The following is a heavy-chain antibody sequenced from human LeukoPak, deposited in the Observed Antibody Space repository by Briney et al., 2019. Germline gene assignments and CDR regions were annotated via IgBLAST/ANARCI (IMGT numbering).Heavy chain of an antibody. D-gene: IGHD3-10*01. Sequence: ASVKVSCKASGYTFTSYYMHWVRQAPGQGLERMGIINPSGGSTSYAQKFQGRVTMTRDTSTSTVYMELSSLRPEDTAVYYCARAPYGSGSYYTTTFDPWGQGTLVTVSS. V-gene: IGHV1-46*01. CDR1: GYTFTSYY. CDR3: ARAPYGSGSYYTTTFDP. CDR2: INPSGGST. J-gene: IGHJ5*02.